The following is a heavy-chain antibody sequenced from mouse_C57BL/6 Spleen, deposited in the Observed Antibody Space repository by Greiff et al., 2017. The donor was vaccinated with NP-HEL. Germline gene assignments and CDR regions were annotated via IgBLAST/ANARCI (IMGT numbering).Heavy chain of an antibody. J-gene: IGHJ3*01. CDR3: ARDLYDYGFAY. CDR2: ISYDGSN. D-gene: IGHD2-4*01. V-gene: IGHV3-6*01. Sequence: EVKLVESGPGLVKPSQSLSLTCSVTGYSITSGYYWNWIRQFPGNKLEWMGYISYDGSNNYNPSLKNRISITRDTSKNQLFLKLNSVTTEDTATYYCARDLYDYGFAYWGQGTLVTVSA. CDR1: GYSITSGYY.